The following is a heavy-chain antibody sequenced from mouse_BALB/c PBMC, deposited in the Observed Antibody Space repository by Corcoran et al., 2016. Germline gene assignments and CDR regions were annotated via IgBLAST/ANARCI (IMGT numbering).Heavy chain of an antibody. Sequence: VQLQQSGAELVKPGASVKLSCTASGFNIKDTSMHWVKQGPEQGLECIGRIDPANGNTKYDPKFQGKATITADTSSNTAYLQLSSLTSEDTAVDYCARGASSGDWFAYWGQGTLVTVSA. CDR3: ARGASSGDWFAY. CDR2: IDPANGNT. D-gene: IGHD3-1*01. J-gene: IGHJ3*01. V-gene: IGHV14-3*02. CDR1: GFNIKDTS.